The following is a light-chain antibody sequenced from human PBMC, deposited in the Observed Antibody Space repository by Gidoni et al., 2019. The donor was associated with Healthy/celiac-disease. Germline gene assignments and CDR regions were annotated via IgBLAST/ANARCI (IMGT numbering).Light chain of an antibody. CDR3: QQYGSSPYT. CDR2: GAS. CDR1: QSVSSSY. V-gene: IGKV3-20*01. Sequence: EIVLTQSPGTLSLSPGERATLSCRASQSVSSSYLAWYQQKPGQAPRLRIYGASSRATGIPDRFSGSGSGTDFTLTISILEPEDFAVYYCQQYGSSPYTFXQXTKLEIK. J-gene: IGKJ2*01.